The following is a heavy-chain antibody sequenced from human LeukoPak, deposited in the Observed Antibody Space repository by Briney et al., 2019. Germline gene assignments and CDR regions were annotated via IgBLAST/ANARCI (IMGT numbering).Heavy chain of an antibody. CDR3: ARDLLAPWFDP. CDR2: ISPNSGGT. Sequence: GASVKVSCKASGYTFTSYYMHWVRQASGQGLEWMGWISPNSGGTNYAQKFQGRVTMTRDTSISTAYMELSRLRSDDTAVYYCARDLLAPWFDPLGPGNPGHRLL. CDR1: GYTFTSYY. J-gene: IGHJ5*02. V-gene: IGHV1-2*02.